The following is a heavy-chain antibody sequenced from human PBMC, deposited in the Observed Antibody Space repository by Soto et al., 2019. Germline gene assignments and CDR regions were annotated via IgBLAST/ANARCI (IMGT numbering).Heavy chain of an antibody. J-gene: IGHJ5*02. CDR3: VKGGSDWSGES. CDR1: GFTFDRYV. D-gene: IGHD3-16*01. CDR2: VSEDSGSI. V-gene: IGHV3-9*01. Sequence: DVQLVESGGGLVQPGRSLRLSCAASGFTFDRYVMQWVRQVPGKGLQWVSTVSEDSGSIGYAVSVMGRFTISRDNARNSLFLQMNRLRAEDTALYYCVKGGSDWSGESWGQGTLVTVSS.